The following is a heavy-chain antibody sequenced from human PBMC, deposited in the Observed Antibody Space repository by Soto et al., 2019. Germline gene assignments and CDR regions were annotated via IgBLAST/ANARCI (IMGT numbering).Heavy chain of an antibody. CDR2: IYYSGST. CDR3: ARVGTAVTTGWDYYYYMDV. Sequence: SETLSLTCTVSGGSISSYYWSWIRQPPGKGLEWIGYIYYSGSTNYNPSLKSRVTISVDTSKNQFSLKLSSVTAADTAVYYCARVGTAVTTGWDYYYYMDVWGKGTTVTVSS. V-gene: IGHV4-59*01. D-gene: IGHD4-17*01. J-gene: IGHJ6*03. CDR1: GGSISSYY.